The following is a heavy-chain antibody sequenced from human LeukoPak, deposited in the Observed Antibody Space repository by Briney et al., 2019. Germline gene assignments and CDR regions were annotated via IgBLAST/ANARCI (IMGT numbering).Heavy chain of an antibody. J-gene: IGHJ3*02. CDR2: INHSGGT. CDR3: ARGPLFSYDYVWGSYTDAFDI. D-gene: IGHD3-16*01. V-gene: IGHV4-34*01. Sequence: PSETLSLTCAVYGGSFSGYYWSWIRQLPGKGLEWIGEINHSGGTNYNPSLKSRVTISVDTSKTQFSPKLSSVTAADTAVYYCARGPLFSYDYVWGSYTDAFDIWGQGTMVTVSS. CDR1: GGSFSGYY.